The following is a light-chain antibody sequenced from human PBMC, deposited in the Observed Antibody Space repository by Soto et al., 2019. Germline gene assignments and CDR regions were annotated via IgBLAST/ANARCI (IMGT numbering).Light chain of an antibody. V-gene: IGLV2-14*01. CDR3: SSFTSSSSYV. Sequence: QSVLTQPASVSGSPGQSITISCTGTSSDVGGYNYVSWYQQHPGKAPKLMIYEVGNRPSGVSNRSSGSKSGNTASLTISGLQAEDEADYYCSSFTSSSSYVFGTGTKVTV. CDR2: EVG. CDR1: SSDVGGYNY. J-gene: IGLJ1*01.